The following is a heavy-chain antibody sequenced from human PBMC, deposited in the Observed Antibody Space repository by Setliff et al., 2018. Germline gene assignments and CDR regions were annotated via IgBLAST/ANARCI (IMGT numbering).Heavy chain of an antibody. D-gene: IGHD3-3*01. J-gene: IGHJ3*02. Sequence: ASVKVSCKASGYIFTGYYIHWVRQAPGQGLEWMGIINPSGGLTRYAQKFQGRVTMTRDTSTSTVYMEVISLRSEDTAVYFCARDRFYNSWSGTSITAPHDAFDIWGQGTMVTVSS. CDR1: GYIFTGYY. V-gene: IGHV1-46*03. CDR3: ARDRFYNSWSGTSITAPHDAFDI. CDR2: INPSGGLT.